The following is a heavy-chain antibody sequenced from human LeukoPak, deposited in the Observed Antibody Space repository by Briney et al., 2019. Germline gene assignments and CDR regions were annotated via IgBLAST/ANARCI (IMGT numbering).Heavy chain of an antibody. J-gene: IGHJ4*02. CDR3: ASTTVTTFDY. Sequence: ASVNVSCKASGYTFTSPYIHWVRQAPGQGLEWMGIINPSGGSTSYAQKFQGRVTMTRDTSTSTVYMELTSLRAEDTAVYYCASTTVTTFDYWGQGTLVTVSS. V-gene: IGHV1-46*01. D-gene: IGHD4-17*01. CDR2: INPSGGST. CDR1: GYTFTSPY.